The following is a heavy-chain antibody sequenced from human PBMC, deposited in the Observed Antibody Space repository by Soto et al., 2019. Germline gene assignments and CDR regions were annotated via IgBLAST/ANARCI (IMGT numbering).Heavy chain of an antibody. CDR2: IYWDDDK. J-gene: IGHJ4*02. CDR3: AHILRSRRGYSYGYFDY. Sequence: QITLKESGPTLVKPTQTLTLTCTFSGFSLSTSGVGVGWIRQPPGKALEWLALIYWDDDKRYSPSLKSRLTITKDTSTNQVVLTMTTIDPVDTATYYCAHILRSRRGYSYGYFDYWGQGTLVTFSS. V-gene: IGHV2-5*02. CDR1: GFSLSTSGVG. D-gene: IGHD5-18*01.